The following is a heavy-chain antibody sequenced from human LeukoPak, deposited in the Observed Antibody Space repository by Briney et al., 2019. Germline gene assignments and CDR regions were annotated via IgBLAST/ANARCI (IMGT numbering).Heavy chain of an antibody. CDR3: ARHIGSFYYYGMDV. Sequence: PSETLSLTCTVSGGSISSYYWSWIRQPPGKGLEWIGYIYYSGSTNYNPSLKSRVTISVDTSKNQFSLKLSSVTAADTAVYYCARHIGSFYYYGMDVWGQGTTVTVSS. CDR1: GGSISSYY. CDR2: IYYSGST. V-gene: IGHV4-59*08. J-gene: IGHJ6*02. D-gene: IGHD2-15*01.